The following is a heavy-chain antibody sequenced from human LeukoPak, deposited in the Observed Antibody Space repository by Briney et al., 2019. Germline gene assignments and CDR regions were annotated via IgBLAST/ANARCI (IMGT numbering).Heavy chain of an antibody. D-gene: IGHD3-22*01. Sequence: GASVKVSCTASGYTFTSYYMHWVRQAPGQGLEWMGIINPSGGSTSYAQKFQGRVTMTRDTSTSTVYMELSSLRSEDTAVYYCARDPPTYDSSGTYYYGMDVWGQGTTVTVSS. V-gene: IGHV1-46*01. J-gene: IGHJ6*02. CDR3: ARDPPTYDSSGTYYYGMDV. CDR1: GYTFTSYY. CDR2: INPSGGST.